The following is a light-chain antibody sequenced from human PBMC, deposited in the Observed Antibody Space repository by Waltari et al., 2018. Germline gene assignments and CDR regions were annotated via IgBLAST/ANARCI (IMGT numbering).Light chain of an antibody. CDR1: RSMSSW. V-gene: IGKV1-5*03. Sequence: DIQMTQSPSTVSASVGDRVTITCRASRSMSSWLAWYQQKPGKAPKLLIHKASTLESGVPSRFIGSGSGTEFTLTISSLQPDDFATYYCQQYRTFGQGTKVEIK. CDR2: KAS. J-gene: IGKJ1*01. CDR3: QQYRT.